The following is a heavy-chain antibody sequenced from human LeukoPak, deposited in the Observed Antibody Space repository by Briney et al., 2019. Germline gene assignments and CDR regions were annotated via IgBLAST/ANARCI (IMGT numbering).Heavy chain of an antibody. V-gene: IGHV4-59*08. D-gene: IGHD1-7*01. J-gene: IGHJ4*02. CDR3: ARGHSPIRRYNWNYPTQYYFDY. CDR2: IYYSGST. Sequence: SETLSLTCTVSGGSISSYYWSWIRQPPGKGLEWIGYIYYSGSTNYNPSLKSRVTISVDTSKNQFSLKLSSVTAADTAVYYCARGHSPIRRYNWNYPTQYYFDYWGQGTLVTVSS. CDR1: GGSISSYY.